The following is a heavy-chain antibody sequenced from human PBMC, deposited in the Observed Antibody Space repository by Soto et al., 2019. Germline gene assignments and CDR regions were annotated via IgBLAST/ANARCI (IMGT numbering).Heavy chain of an antibody. CDR2: IYYSGST. CDR1: GGCISSSSYY. V-gene: IGHV4-39*01. J-gene: IGHJ6*02. CDR3: ARQWGSSSAYYYYGMDV. Sequence: SETLSLTCTVSGGCISSSSYYWGWIRQPPGKGLEWIGSIYYSGSTYYNPSLKSRVTISVDTSKNQFSLKLSSVTAADTAVYYCARQWGSSSAYYYYGMDVWGQGTTVTVSS. D-gene: IGHD6-13*01.